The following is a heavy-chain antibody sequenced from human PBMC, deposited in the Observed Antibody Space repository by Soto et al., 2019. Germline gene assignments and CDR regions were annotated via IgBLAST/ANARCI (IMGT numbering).Heavy chain of an antibody. D-gene: IGHD3-22*01. Sequence: QVQLVQSGAEVKKPGASVKVSCKASGYTFTSYTMHWVRQAPGQRLEWMGWINAGNGNTKYSQMFQGRVTITRDTSASTAYMELSSLRSEDTAVYYCASSYYYDSGGYSSLYCYYGMDVWGQGTTVTVSS. J-gene: IGHJ6*02. CDR3: ASSYYYDSGGYSSLYCYYGMDV. CDR1: GYTFTSYT. CDR2: INAGNGNT. V-gene: IGHV1-3*01.